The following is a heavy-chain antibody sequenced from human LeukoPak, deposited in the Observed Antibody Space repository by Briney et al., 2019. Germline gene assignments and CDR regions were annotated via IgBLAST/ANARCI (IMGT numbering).Heavy chain of an antibody. CDR2: INPSGGST. J-gene: IGHJ1*01. CDR1: GYTFINYY. CDR3: ARSIGISGTDH. Sequence: ASVKVSCKASGYTFINYYIHWVRQAPGQGLEWMGIINPSGGSTSYAQKFQGRVTMTRDTSTSTVYMELSSPRSEDMAVYYCARSIGISGTDHWGQGTLVTVSS. D-gene: IGHD1-20*01. V-gene: IGHV1-46*01.